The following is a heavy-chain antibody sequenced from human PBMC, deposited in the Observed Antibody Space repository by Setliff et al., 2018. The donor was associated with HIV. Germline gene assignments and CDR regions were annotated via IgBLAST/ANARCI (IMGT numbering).Heavy chain of an antibody. CDR3: ATKAHSGYDDAFDI. Sequence: GASVKVSCKASGGTFSSYAISWVRRAPGQGLEWMGGIIPILGIANYAQKFQGRVTITVDKSTSTAYMELSSLRSEDTAVYYCATKAHSGYDDAFDIWGQGTMVTVSS. V-gene: IGHV1-69*10. CDR1: GGTFSSYA. D-gene: IGHD5-12*01. CDR2: IIPILGIA. J-gene: IGHJ3*02.